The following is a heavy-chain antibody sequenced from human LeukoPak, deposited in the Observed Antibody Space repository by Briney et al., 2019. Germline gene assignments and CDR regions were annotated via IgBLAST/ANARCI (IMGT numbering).Heavy chain of an antibody. Sequence: PGGSLRLSCAASGFTSSSSWRSWVRQAQGKVLKLVANIKQDGSEIYYVDSVKGRFTISRDNAKNSLYLQMNSLRAEDTAVYYCARGDRGVIIPADDTYYYYYGMDVWGKGTTVTVSS. CDR2: IKQDGSEI. CDR3: ARGDRGVIIPADDTYYYYYGMDV. CDR1: GFTSSSSW. J-gene: IGHJ6*04. V-gene: IGHV3-7*03. D-gene: IGHD3-10*01.